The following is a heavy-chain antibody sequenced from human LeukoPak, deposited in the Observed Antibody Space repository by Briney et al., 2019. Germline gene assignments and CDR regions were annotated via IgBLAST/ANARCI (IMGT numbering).Heavy chain of an antibody. Sequence: GESLKISCQGSGYSFTSYWIGWVRQLPGKGLEWMGIIYPGDSDTRYSPSFQGQVTISADKSISTAYLQWSSLKASDTAMYYCARLCSSSNWYFDLWGRGTLVTVSS. V-gene: IGHV5-51*01. D-gene: IGHD6-6*01. CDR2: IYPGDSDT. J-gene: IGHJ2*01. CDR3: ARLCSSSNWYFDL. CDR1: GYSFTSYW.